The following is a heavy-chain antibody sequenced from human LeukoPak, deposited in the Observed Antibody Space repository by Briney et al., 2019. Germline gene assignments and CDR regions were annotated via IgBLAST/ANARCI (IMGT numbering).Heavy chain of an antibody. CDR1: GFTFSSYW. CDR2: IKQDGSEK. V-gene: IGHV3-7*01. Sequence: GGSLRLSCAASGFTFSSYWMSWVRQAPGKGLEWVANIKQDGSEKYYVDSVKGRFTISRDSAKNSLYLQMNSLRAEDTAVYYCARDGSGYDSRGAFDIWGQGTMVTVSS. D-gene: IGHD5-12*01. CDR3: ARDGSGYDSRGAFDI. J-gene: IGHJ3*02.